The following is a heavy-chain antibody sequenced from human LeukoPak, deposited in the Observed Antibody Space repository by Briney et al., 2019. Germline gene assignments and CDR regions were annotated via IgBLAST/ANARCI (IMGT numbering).Heavy chain of an antibody. CDR3: AEDLLAAGFSTWFDP. Sequence: GGSLRLSCAASGFTFSTYAMTWVRQAPGKGLEWVSSLSGSGSNTYYADSVKGRFTISRDNARDTLYLQMNSLRVEDTAVYYCAEDLLAAGFSTWFDPWGQGTLVTVSS. V-gene: IGHV3-23*01. CDR1: GFTFSTYA. D-gene: IGHD6-13*01. CDR2: LSGSGSNT. J-gene: IGHJ5*02.